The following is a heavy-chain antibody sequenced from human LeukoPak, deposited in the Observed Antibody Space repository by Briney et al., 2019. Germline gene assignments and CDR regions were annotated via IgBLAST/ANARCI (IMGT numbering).Heavy chain of an antibody. J-gene: IGHJ4*02. CDR2: IYYNGNI. CDR3: ARVRPVAGTDY. CDR1: GGSIGSSNYF. V-gene: IGHV4-39*07. D-gene: IGHD6-19*01. Sequence: SETLSLTCSVSGGSIGSSNYFWGWIRQPPGKGLEWIGTIYYNGNIYYNPSLKSRVTISMDTSQNQFSLKMTSATAADTAVYYCARVRPVAGTDYWGRGTLVTVSS.